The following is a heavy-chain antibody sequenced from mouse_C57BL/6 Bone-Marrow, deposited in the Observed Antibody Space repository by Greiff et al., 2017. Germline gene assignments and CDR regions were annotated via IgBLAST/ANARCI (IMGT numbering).Heavy chain of an antibody. CDR2: ISNLAYSI. V-gene: IGHV5-15*04. D-gene: IGHD4-1*01. Sequence: EVKVVESGGGLVQPGGSLKLSCAASGFTFSDYGMAWVRQAPRKGPEWVAFISNLAYSIYYADTVTGRFTISRENAKNTLYLEMSSLRSEDTAMYYCARRGGTGNYFDYWGQGTTLTVSS. CDR1: GFTFSDYG. CDR3: ARRGGTGNYFDY. J-gene: IGHJ2*01.